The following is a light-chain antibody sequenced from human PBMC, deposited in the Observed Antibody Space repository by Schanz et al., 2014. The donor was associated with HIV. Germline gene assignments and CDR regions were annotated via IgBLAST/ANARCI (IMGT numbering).Light chain of an antibody. CDR3: CSYAGSYPPLYV. CDR1: SSDVGSYNL. CDR2: DVS. J-gene: IGLJ1*01. V-gene: IGLV2-23*02. Sequence: QSVLTQPASVSGSPGQLITISCTGTSSDVGSYNLVSWYQQHPGKAPKLMIYDVSNRPSGVSNRFSGSKSGNTASLTISGLQAEDEADYYCCSYAGSYPPLYVFETGTKVTVL.